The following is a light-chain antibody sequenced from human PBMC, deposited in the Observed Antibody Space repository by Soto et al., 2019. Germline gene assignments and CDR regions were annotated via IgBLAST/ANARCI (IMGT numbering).Light chain of an antibody. Sequence: IQLNQSPSTLSAAVGDSVTIPCRSSQNIRNLLAWYQQKPGKAPKPLIYDASTLKTGVPSRFSGSGSGSEFNFTITGLQPDDFATYFCQQYNTYATFGQGTRPEI. CDR2: DAS. CDR1: QNIRNL. V-gene: IGKV1-5*01. J-gene: IGKJ5*01. CDR3: QQYNTYAT.